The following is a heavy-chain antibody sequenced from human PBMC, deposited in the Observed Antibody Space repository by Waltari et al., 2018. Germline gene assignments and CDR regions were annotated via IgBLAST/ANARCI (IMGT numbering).Heavy chain of an antibody. J-gene: IGHJ6*02. Sequence: ERQLVESGGGLIQPGGSLRLSCAASGFTVSSDYMSWVRQAPGKGLEWVSVIYGGGSTFYAESVRGRFTISRDNSQNMVYLQMNSLRAEDTAVYYCATDPGLRNGMDVWGQGTTVTVSS. D-gene: IGHD4-17*01. V-gene: IGHV3-53*01. CDR3: ATDPGLRNGMDV. CDR2: IYGGGST. CDR1: GFTVSSDY.